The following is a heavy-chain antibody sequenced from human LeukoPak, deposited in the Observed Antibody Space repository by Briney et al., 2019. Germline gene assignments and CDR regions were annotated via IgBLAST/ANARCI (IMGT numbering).Heavy chain of an antibody. Sequence: GESLKISCKGSGYSFTSYWIGWVRQMPGKGLEWMGIIYPGDSDTRYSPSFQGQVTISADKSISTAYLQWSSLKASDTAMYYCARHIRVARQLSNYYYYYMDVWGKGTTVTVSS. CDR2: IYPGDSDT. V-gene: IGHV5-51*01. J-gene: IGHJ6*03. CDR3: ARHIRVARQLSNYYYYYMDV. D-gene: IGHD2-15*01. CDR1: GYSFTSYW.